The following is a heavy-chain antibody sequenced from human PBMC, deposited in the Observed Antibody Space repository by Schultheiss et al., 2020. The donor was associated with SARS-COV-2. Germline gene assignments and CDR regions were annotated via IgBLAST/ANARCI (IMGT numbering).Heavy chain of an antibody. V-gene: IGHV3-21*04. D-gene: IGHD3-9*01. CDR1: GFTFSSYS. CDR2: ISSSSSYI. Sequence: GESLKISCAASGFTFSSYSMNWVRQAPGKGLEWVSSISSSSSYIYYADSVKGRFTISRDNAKNSLYLQMNSLRAEDTALYYCAKDILTGYYGHGGMDVWGQGTTVTVSS. CDR3: AKDILTGYYGHGGMDV. J-gene: IGHJ6*02.